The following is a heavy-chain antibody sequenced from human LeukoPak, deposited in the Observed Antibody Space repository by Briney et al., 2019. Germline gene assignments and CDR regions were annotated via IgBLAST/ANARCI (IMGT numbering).Heavy chain of an antibody. J-gene: IGHJ3*02. CDR2: IYHSGST. V-gene: IGHV4-38-2*02. D-gene: IGHD1-26*01. CDR3: ARDLRLVRTEGGAFDI. Sequence: SEALSLTCTVSGYSISSGYYWGWIRQPPGKGLEWIGSIYHSGSTYYNPSLKSRVTISVDTSKNQFSLKLSSVTAADTAVYYCARDLRLVRTEGGAFDIWGQGTMVTVSS. CDR1: GYSISSGYY.